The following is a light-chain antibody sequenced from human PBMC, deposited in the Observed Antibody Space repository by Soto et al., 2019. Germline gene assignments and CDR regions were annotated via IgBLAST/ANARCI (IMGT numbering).Light chain of an antibody. CDR2: GAS. CDR3: QQDVATRT. CDR1: QRVSSGY. Sequence: EIVLTQSPGTLSLSSGERATLSCRASQRVSSGYLAWYQQKPGQAPRLLIYGASSRATGIPDRFSGSGSGTDFTLTISRLEPEDFAVYYCQQDVATRTFGQGTKLEIK. V-gene: IGKV3-20*01. J-gene: IGKJ2*02.